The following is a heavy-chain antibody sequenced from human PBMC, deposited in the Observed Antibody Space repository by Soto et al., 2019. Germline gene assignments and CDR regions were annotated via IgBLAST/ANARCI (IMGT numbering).Heavy chain of an antibody. J-gene: IGHJ1*01. CDR2: VNPSGGST. D-gene: IGHD2-15*01. Sequence: QVQLVQSGAEVKKPGASVKVSCKASGYIFTAYSMHWVRQAPGQGLEWMGVVNPSGGSTNYAQKCQGRITMPRDTSTSTVYMDLSSLTSEDTAVYYCAREENCSDGICYSEYFQRWGQGTLVTVSS. V-gene: IGHV1-46*01. CDR1: GYIFTAYS. CDR3: AREENCSDGICYSEYFQR.